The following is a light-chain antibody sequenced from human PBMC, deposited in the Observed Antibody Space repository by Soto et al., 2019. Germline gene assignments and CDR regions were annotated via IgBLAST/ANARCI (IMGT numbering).Light chain of an antibody. CDR3: QQRSNWPPT. CDR1: QSVSSY. CDR2: DAS. J-gene: IGKJ1*01. Sequence: ESVLTQSRATLSLSPGERATLSCRASQSVSSYLAWYQQKPGQAPRLLIYDASNRATGIPARFSGSGSGTDSTLTISSLEPEDFAVYYCQQRSNWPPTFGQGTKVDIK. V-gene: IGKV3-11*01.